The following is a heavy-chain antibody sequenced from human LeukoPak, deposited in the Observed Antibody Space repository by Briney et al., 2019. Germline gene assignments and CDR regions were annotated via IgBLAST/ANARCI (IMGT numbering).Heavy chain of an antibody. D-gene: IGHD3-3*01. CDR3: ARLYDFWSGYYRDY. V-gene: IGHV3-7*01. CDR2: IKQDGSEK. Sequence: QPGGSLRLSCAASGFTFSNYWMSWVRQAPGKGLEGVANIKQDGSEKYYVDSVKGRFTVSRDNAKNSLYLQMNSLRAEDTAVYYCARLYDFWSGYYRDYWGQGTLVTVSS. J-gene: IGHJ4*02. CDR1: GFTFSNYW.